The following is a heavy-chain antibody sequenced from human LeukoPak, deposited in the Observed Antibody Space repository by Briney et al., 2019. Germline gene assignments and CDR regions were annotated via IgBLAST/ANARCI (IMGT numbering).Heavy chain of an antibody. V-gene: IGHV1-24*01. J-gene: IGHJ4*02. D-gene: IGHD3-16*02. CDR1: GYTLTELS. Sequence: ASVKVSCKVSGYTLTELSMHWVRQAPGKGLEWMGGFDPEDGETIYAQKFQGRATMTEDTSTDTAYMELSSLRSENTAVYYCASHAHLGELSLYYYFDYWGQGTLVTVYS. CDR2: FDPEDGET. CDR3: ASHAHLGELSLYYYFDY.